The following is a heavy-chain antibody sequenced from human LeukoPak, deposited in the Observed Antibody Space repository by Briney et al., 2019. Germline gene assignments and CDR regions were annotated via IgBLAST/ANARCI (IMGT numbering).Heavy chain of an antibody. CDR3: AKDPGGRGDWSFDY. CDR1: GFTFSSYA. D-gene: IGHD2-21*02. Sequence: PGGSLRLSCAASGFTFSSYAMSWVRQAPGKGLEWVSAISGSGGSTYYADSVKGRFTISRDNSKNTLYLQLNSLRAEDTAVYYCAKDPGGRGDWSFDYWGQGTLVTVSS. V-gene: IGHV3-23*01. CDR2: ISGSGGST. J-gene: IGHJ4*02.